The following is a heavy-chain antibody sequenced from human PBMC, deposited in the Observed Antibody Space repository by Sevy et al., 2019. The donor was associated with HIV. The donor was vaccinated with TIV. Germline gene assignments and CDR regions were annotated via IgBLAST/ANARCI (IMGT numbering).Heavy chain of an antibody. Sequence: GESLKISCKGSGYSFTSYWISWVRQMPGKGLEWMGRIDPSDSYTNYSPSFQGHVTISADKSISTAYLQWSSLKASDTAMYYCARRVGIAAAGDYYYYMDVWGKRTTVTVSS. J-gene: IGHJ6*03. CDR1: GYSFTSYW. V-gene: IGHV5-10-1*01. CDR2: IDPSDSYT. CDR3: ARRVGIAAAGDYYYYMDV. D-gene: IGHD6-13*01.